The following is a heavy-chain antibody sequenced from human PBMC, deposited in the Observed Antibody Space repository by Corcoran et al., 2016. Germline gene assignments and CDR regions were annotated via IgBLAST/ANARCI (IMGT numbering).Heavy chain of an antibody. CDR2: IKQDGSEK. CDR3: ARVNGYYYDSSGYSQ. V-gene: IGHV3-7*03. CDR1: GFTFSSYW. D-gene: IGHD3-22*01. Sequence: EVQLVESGGGLVQPGGSLRLSCAASGFTFSSYWMSWVRQAPGKGLEWVANIKQDGSEKYYVDSVKGRFTISRDNAKNSLYLQMNSLRAEDTAVYYCARVNGYYYDSSGYSQWGQGTLVTVSS. J-gene: IGHJ4*02.